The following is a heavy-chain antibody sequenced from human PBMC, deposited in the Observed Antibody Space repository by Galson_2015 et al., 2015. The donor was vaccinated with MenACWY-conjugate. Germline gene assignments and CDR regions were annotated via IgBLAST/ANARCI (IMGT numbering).Heavy chain of an antibody. CDR1: GFAFRDLC. J-gene: IGHJ6*02. V-gene: IGHV3-74*03. D-gene: IGHD6-19*01. CDR2: ICAGGISI. Sequence: SLRLSCAASGFAFRDLCMHWVRQAPGKGLECVSRICAGGISIMYGDSVRGRFTISRDDAENTLYLQMDSLRADDTAVYFCVRGSSGWRGMDIWGQGTTVTVSS. CDR3: VRGSSGWRGMDI.